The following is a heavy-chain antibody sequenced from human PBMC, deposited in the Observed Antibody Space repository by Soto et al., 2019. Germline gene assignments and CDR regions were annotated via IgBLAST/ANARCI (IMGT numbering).Heavy chain of an antibody. J-gene: IGHJ4*02. Sequence: SVKVSCKASGGTFSSYAISWVRQAPGQGLEWMGGIIPIFGTANYAQKFQGRVTITADESTSTAYMELSSLRSEDTAVYYCARVGNCYDSSGYFPFDYWGQGTLVTVSS. CDR1: GGTFSSYA. CDR3: ARVGNCYDSSGYFPFDY. CDR2: IIPIFGTA. D-gene: IGHD3-22*01. V-gene: IGHV1-69*13.